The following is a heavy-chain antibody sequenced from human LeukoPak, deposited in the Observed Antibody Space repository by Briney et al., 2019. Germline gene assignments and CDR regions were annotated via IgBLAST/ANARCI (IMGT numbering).Heavy chain of an antibody. CDR3: ARVGGPDGGYCSSTSCYAPDY. CDR1: GFTVSSNY. Sequence: GGSLRLSCAASGFTVSSNYMSWVRQAPGKGLEWVSVIYSGGSTYYADSVKGRFTISRDNSKNTLYLQMNSLRAEDTAVYYCARVGGPDGGYCSSTSCYAPDYWGQGTLVTVSS. J-gene: IGHJ4*02. D-gene: IGHD2-2*01. CDR2: IYSGGST. V-gene: IGHV3-66*01.